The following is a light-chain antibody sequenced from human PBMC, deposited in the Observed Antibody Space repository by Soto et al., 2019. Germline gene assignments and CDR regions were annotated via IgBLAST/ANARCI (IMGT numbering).Light chain of an antibody. Sequence: EIVLTQSPATLSLSPGERATLSCRASQSVSSYLAWYQQKPGQAPRLLIYDASNSATGIPARFSGSGSGTDFTLTISSLEPEDVAVYYCQHRSNWPPLKFGQGTKVDIK. CDR2: DAS. CDR3: QHRSNWPPLK. J-gene: IGKJ1*01. V-gene: IGKV3-11*01. CDR1: QSVSSY.